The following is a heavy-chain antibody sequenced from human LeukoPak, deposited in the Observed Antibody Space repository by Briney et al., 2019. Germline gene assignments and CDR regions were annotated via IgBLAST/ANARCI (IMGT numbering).Heavy chain of an antibody. D-gene: IGHD4-23*01. V-gene: IGHV4-39*01. Sequence: PSETLSLTCTVSGGSISSSSYYWGWIRQPPGKGLEWIGSIYYSGSTYYNPSLKSRVTLSVDTSKNQFPLKLSSVTAADTAVYYCARIRGGLAVYYFDYWGQGTLVTVSS. CDR2: IYYSGST. CDR1: GGSISSSSYY. CDR3: ARIRGGLAVYYFDY. J-gene: IGHJ4*02.